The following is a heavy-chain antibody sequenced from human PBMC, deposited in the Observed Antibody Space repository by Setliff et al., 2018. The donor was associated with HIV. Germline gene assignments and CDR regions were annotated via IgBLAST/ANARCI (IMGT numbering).Heavy chain of an antibody. V-gene: IGHV5-51*01. CDR3: ARGYSSSWYCDAFDY. CDR2: IYPVDSDT. J-gene: IGHJ4*02. CDR1: GYSFSNYW. D-gene: IGHD6-13*01. Sequence: GESLKISCKGSGYSFSNYWIGWVRQMPGKGLEWMGIIYPVDSDTRYSPSFQGHVTISADRSISTAYLQWSTLKASDTAMYYCARGYSSSWYCDAFDYWGPGVLVTVSS.